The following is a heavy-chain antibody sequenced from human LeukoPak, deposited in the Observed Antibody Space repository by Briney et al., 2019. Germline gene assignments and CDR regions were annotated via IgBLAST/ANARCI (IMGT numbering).Heavy chain of an antibody. CDR1: GFTFSSYS. CDR3: ASLPRVDILTGYYRDY. D-gene: IGHD3-9*01. V-gene: IGHV3-21*01. J-gene: IGHJ4*02. CDR2: ISSSSSYI. Sequence: GGSLRLSCAASGFTFSSYSMNWVRQAPGKGLEWVSSISSSSSYIYYADSVKGRFTISRDNAENSLYLQMNSLRAEDTAVYYCASLPRVDILTGYYRDYWGQGTLVTVSS.